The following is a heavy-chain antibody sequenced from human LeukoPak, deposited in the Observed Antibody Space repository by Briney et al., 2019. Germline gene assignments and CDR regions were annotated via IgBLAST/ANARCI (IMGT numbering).Heavy chain of an antibody. CDR2: INHSGST. CDR1: GGSFSGYY. Sequence: SETLSLTCAVYGGSFSGYYWSWIRQPPGKGLEWIGEINHSGSTNYNPSLKSRVTISVDTSKNQFSLKLSSVTAADTAVYYCASNIRRHSYYYMDVWGKGTTVTVSS. V-gene: IGHV4-34*01. CDR3: ASNIRRHSYYYMDV. D-gene: IGHD2-2*02. J-gene: IGHJ6*03.